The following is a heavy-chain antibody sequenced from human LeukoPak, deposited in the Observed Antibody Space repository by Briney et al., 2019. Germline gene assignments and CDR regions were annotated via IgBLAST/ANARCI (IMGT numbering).Heavy chain of an antibody. CDR3: AKDGSPYYDFWSGYSGFFDY. V-gene: IGHV3-30*02. Sequence: PGRSLRLSCAASGFTFSSYWMHWVRQAPEKGLVWVAFIRYDGSNKYYADSVKGRFTISRDNSKNTLYLQMNSLRAEDTAVYYCAKDGSPYYDFWSGYSGFFDYWGQGTLVTVSS. CDR1: GFTFSSYW. D-gene: IGHD3-3*01. J-gene: IGHJ4*02. CDR2: IRYDGSNK.